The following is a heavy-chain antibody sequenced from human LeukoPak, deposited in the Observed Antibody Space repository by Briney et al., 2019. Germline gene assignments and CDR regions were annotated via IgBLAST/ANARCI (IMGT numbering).Heavy chain of an antibody. CDR1: GYTFTSYG. V-gene: IGHV1-18*01. CDR2: ISAYNGNT. J-gene: IGHJ4*02. CDR3: AREFVSTIAAASYFDY. Sequence: ASVKVSCKASGYTFTSYGISWVRQAPGQGLEWMGWISAYNGNTNYAQKLQGRVTMTTDTSTSTAYMELRSLRSDDTAVYYCAREFVSTIAAASYFDYWGQGTLVTVSS. D-gene: IGHD6-13*01.